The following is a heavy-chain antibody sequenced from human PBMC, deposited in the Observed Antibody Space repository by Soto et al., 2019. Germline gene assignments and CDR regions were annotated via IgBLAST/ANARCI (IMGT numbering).Heavy chain of an antibody. Sequence: QVQLVQSGAEVKKPGASVKVSCKASGYTFTSYGISWVRQAPGQGLEWMGWISAYNGNTNYAQKLHGRVTMTTDTSTSTAYMALRSLRSDDTAVYYCARDGYSSGWYASYYYYYMDVWGKGTTVTVSS. CDR1: GYTFTSYG. CDR2: ISAYNGNT. D-gene: IGHD6-19*01. V-gene: IGHV1-18*01. J-gene: IGHJ6*03. CDR3: ARDGYSSGWYASYYYYYMDV.